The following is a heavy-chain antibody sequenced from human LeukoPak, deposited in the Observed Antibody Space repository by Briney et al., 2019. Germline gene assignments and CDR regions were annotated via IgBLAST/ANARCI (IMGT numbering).Heavy chain of an antibody. CDR3: ARASPGGGYSYGHTSYYFDY. Sequence: PGRSLRLSCAASGFTFSDYYMSWIRQAPGKGLEWVSYISSSSSYTNYADSVKGRFTISRDNAKNSLYLQMNSLRAEDTAVYYCARASPGGGYSYGHTSYYFDYWGQGTLVTVSS. D-gene: IGHD5-18*01. J-gene: IGHJ4*02. CDR2: ISSSSSYT. CDR1: GFTFSDYY. V-gene: IGHV3-11*06.